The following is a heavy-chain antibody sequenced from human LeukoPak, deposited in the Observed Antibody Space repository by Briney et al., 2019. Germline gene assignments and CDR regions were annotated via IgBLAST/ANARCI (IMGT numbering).Heavy chain of an antibody. Sequence: SETLSLTCAVYGGSFSGYYWSWIRQPPGKGLEWIGEINHSGSTNYNPSLKSRVTISVDTSKNQFSLKLSSVTAADTAVYYCARPTTDSSGWYGGGAFDIWGQGTMVTVSS. D-gene: IGHD6-19*01. CDR3: ARPTTDSSGWYGGGAFDI. CDR2: INHSGST. J-gene: IGHJ3*02. V-gene: IGHV4-34*01. CDR1: GGSFSGYY.